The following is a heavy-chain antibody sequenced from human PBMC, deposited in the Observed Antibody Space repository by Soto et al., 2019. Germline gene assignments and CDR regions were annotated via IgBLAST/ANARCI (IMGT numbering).Heavy chain of an antibody. J-gene: IGHJ5*02. CDR3: AKDHSYYGSGSFP. V-gene: IGHV3-23*01. D-gene: IGHD3-10*01. CDR1: GFTFSRYA. Sequence: EVQLLESGGGLVQPGGSLRLSCAASGFTFSRYAMSWVHQAPGKGLEWVSTIRGSGGRTYYADSVKGRFTISRDDSKNTLYLQMNSLRAEDTAVYYCAKDHSYYGSGSFPWGQGTLVTVSS. CDR2: IRGSGGRT.